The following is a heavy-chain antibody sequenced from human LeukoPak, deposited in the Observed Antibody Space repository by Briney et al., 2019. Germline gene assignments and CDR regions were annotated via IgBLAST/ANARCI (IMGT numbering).Heavy chain of an antibody. D-gene: IGHD1-1*01. CDR2: IKTDGSST. CDR1: GFTFSDYY. Sequence: GGSLRLSCAASGFTFSDYYMSWVRQTPGKGLVWVSRIKTDGSSTDYADSVKGRFTISRDNARNTLYLQMDSLRVEDTAVYYCVRETRIGSSGTQGWFDPWGQGTLVTVSS. J-gene: IGHJ5*02. CDR3: VRETRIGSSGTQGWFDP. V-gene: IGHV3-74*01.